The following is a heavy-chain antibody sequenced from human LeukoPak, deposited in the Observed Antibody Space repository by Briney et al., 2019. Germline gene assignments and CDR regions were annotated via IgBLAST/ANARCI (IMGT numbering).Heavy chain of an antibody. CDR2: IKQDGSEK. V-gene: IGHV3-7*01. CDR1: GFTFSSYW. D-gene: IGHD2-21*02. CDR3: ARNDGVVVTAILYYYYYGMDV. Sequence: PGGSLRLSCAASGFTFSSYWMSWVRQAPGKGLEWVANIKQDGSEKYYVDSVKGRFTISRDNAKNSLYLQMNSLRADDTAVYYCARNDGVVVTAILYYYYYGMDVWGQGTTVTVSS. J-gene: IGHJ6*02.